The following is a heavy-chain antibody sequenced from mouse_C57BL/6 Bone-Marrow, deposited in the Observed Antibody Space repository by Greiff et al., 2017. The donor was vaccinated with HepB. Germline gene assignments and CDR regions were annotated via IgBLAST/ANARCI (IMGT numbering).Heavy chain of an antibody. CDR2: IDPETGGT. Sequence: VQLQQSGAELVRPGASVKLSCTASGFNIKDDYMHWVKQRPEQGLEWIGWIDPETGGTAYNQKFKGKAILTADKSSSTAYMELRSLTSEDSAVYYCTREGLRRSWFAYWGQGTLVTVSA. CDR1: GFNIKDDY. V-gene: IGHV14-4*01. CDR3: TREGLRRSWFAY. J-gene: IGHJ3*01. D-gene: IGHD2-4*01.